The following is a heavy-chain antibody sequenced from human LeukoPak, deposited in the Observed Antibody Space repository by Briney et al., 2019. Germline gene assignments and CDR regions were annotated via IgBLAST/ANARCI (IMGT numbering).Heavy chain of an antibody. CDR1: GGSFSGYY. D-gene: IGHD6-25*01. CDR3: ARGLAQRDYNYYYYYYMDV. J-gene: IGHJ6*03. V-gene: IGHV4-34*01. CDR2: INHSGST. Sequence: PSETLSLTCAVYGGSFSGYYWSWIRQPPGKGLEWIGEINHSGSTNYNPSLKSRVTISVDTSKNQFSLKLSSVTAADTAVYYCARGLAQRDYNYYYYYYMDVWGKGTTVTVSS.